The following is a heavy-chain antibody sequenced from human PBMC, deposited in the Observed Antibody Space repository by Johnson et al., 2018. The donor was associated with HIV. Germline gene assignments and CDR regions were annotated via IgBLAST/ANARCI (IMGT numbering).Heavy chain of an antibody. CDR1: GFTFGSYA. Sequence: VESGGGLVQPGGSLRLSCAASGFTFGSYAMHWVRQAPGKGLEYVSAISSNGGSTYYANSVKGRFTISRDNSKNTLYLQMGSLRAEDMAVYYCARKVVTADDAFDIWGQGTMVTVSS. CDR2: ISSNGGST. V-gene: IGHV3-64*01. J-gene: IGHJ3*02. CDR3: ARKVVTADDAFDI. D-gene: IGHD2-21*02.